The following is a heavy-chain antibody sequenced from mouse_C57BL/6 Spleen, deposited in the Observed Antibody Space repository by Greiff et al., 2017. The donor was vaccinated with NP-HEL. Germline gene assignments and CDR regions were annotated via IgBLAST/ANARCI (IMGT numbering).Heavy chain of an antibody. V-gene: IGHV1-19*01. D-gene: IGHD2-5*01. J-gene: IGHJ2*01. CDR3: ARGTIVTLDY. CDR2: INPYNGGT. CDR1: GYTFTDYY. Sequence: VQLQQSGPVLVKPGASVKMSCKASGYTFTDYYMNWVKQSHGKSLEWIGVINPYNGGTSYNQKFKGKATLTVDKSSSTAYMELNSLTSEDSAVYYCARGTIVTLDYWGQGTTLTVSS.